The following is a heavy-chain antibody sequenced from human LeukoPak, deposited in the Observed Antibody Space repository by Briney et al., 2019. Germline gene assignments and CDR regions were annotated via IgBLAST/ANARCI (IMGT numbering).Heavy chain of an antibody. V-gene: IGHV4-39*07. D-gene: IGHD1-26*01. J-gene: IGHJ6*03. Sequence: KPSETLSLTCTVSGGSIGTSTYYWGWIRQPPGKGLEWIGSIYYTGTTYHNPSLKSRVTISLDTSKNQFSLRLRPVTAADTAVYYCAREVEDFYYYMDVWGKGTTVTVSS. CDR1: GGSIGTSTYY. CDR3: AREVEDFYYYMDV. CDR2: IYYTGTT.